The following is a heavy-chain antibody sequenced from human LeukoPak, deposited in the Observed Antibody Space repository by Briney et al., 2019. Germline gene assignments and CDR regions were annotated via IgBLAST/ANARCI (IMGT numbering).Heavy chain of an antibody. D-gene: IGHD3-22*01. Sequence: PGGSLRLSCAASGFTFSTYWMRWVRQAPGKGLEWVANTKEDGSEKYYGDSVKGRFTISRDNAKNSLYLQMNSLRAEDAAVYYCARDSSGCQWGQGTLVTVSS. CDR3: ARDSSGCQ. CDR1: GFTFSTYW. V-gene: IGHV3-7*01. J-gene: IGHJ4*02. CDR2: TKEDGSEK.